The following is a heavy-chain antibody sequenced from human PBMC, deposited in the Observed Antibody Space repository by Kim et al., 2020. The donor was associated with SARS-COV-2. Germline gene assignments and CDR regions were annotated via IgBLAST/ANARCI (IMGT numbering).Heavy chain of an antibody. D-gene: IGHD4-17*01. CDR3: ARDTGPRRWYFDL. V-gene: IGHV3-7*01. Sequence: GGSLRLSCAASGFTFSSYWMSWVRQAPGKGLEWVANIKQDGSEKYYVDSVKGRFTISRDNAKNSLYLQMNSLRAEDTAVYYCARDTGPRRWYFDLWGRGTLVTVSS. J-gene: IGHJ2*01. CDR2: IKQDGSEK. CDR1: GFTFSSYW.